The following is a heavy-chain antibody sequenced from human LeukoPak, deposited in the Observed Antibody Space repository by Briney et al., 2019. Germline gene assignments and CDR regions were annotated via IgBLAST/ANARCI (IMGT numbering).Heavy chain of an antibody. CDR2: IKQEGSEK. Sequence: GGPLRLSCGASGFTFSSYWMSWVRQAPGKGLEWVANIKQEGSEKYYVDSVKGRFTISRDNAKNSLYLQMNSLRAEDTAVYYCARVGNTWYFDYWGQGTLVTVSS. CDR1: GFTFSSYW. V-gene: IGHV3-7*02. J-gene: IGHJ4*02. CDR3: ARVGNTWYFDY. D-gene: IGHD2-8*01.